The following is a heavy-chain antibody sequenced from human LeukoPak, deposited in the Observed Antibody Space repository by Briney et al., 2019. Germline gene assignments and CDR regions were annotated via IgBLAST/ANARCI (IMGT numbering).Heavy chain of an antibody. CDR3: ARDYYDSSGYFDY. Sequence: ASVKVSCKASGYTFTSYGISWVRQAPGQGLEWMGWISAYNGNTNYAQKFQGRVTMTRDMSTGTVYMELRSLRSDDTAVYYCARDYYDSSGYFDYWGQGTLVTVSS. CDR1: GYTFTSYG. D-gene: IGHD3-22*01. V-gene: IGHV1-18*01. CDR2: ISAYNGNT. J-gene: IGHJ4*02.